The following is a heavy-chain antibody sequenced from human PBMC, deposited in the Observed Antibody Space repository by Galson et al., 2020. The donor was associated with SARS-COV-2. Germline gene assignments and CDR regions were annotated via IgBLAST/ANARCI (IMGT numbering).Heavy chain of an antibody. V-gene: IGHV1-2*02. J-gene: IGHJ6*02. CDR1: GYTFTGYY. Sequence: ASVKVSCKASGYTFTGYYMHWVRQAPGQGLEWMGWINPNSGGTNYAQKFQGRVTMTRDTSISTAYMELSRLRSDDTAVYYCVREMDTAMGDYYYYGMDVWGQGTTVTVSS. CDR3: VREMDTAMGDYYYYGMDV. CDR2: INPNSGGT. D-gene: IGHD5-18*01.